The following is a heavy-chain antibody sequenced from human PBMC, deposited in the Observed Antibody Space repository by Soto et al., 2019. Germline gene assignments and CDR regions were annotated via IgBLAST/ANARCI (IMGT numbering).Heavy chain of an antibody. CDR2: IKSQTDGGAT. Sequence: GGSLRLSCAASGFTFSYAWMDWVRQAPGKGLEWVGRIKSQTDGGATDYPAPVRDRFTISRDDSKNTLFLRMNSLKTEDTAVYYCTTEMRHSSGWYGAFDIWGQGTMVTVSS. V-gene: IGHV3-15*01. CDR3: TTEMRHSSGWYGAFDI. J-gene: IGHJ3*02. CDR1: GFTFSYAW. D-gene: IGHD6-19*01.